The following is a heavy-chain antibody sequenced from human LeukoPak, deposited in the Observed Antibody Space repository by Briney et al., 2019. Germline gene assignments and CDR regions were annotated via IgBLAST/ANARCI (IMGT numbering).Heavy chain of an antibody. Sequence: SVKVSCKASGGTFSSYDISWVRQAPGQGLEWMGGIIPIFGTANYAQKFQGRVTITTDESTSTAYMELSSLRSEDTAVYYCARTGGYYYYYMDVWGKGTTVTVSS. J-gene: IGHJ6*03. V-gene: IGHV1-69*05. CDR2: IIPIFGTA. CDR3: ARTGGYYYYYMDV. CDR1: GGTFSSYD.